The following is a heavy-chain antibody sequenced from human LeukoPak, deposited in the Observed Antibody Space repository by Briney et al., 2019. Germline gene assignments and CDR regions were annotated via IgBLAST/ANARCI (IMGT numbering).Heavy chain of an antibody. CDR2: ISYDGSNK. J-gene: IGHJ4*02. CDR3: ARDLWEWFGELNPHPIGY. Sequence: PGGSLRLSCAASGFTFDDYAMHWVRQAPGKGLEWVAVISYDGSNKYYADSVKGRFTISRDNSKNTLYLQMNSLRAEDTAVYYCARDLWEWFGELNPHPIGYWGQGTLVTVSS. V-gene: IGHV3-30*04. D-gene: IGHD3-10*01. CDR1: GFTFDDYA.